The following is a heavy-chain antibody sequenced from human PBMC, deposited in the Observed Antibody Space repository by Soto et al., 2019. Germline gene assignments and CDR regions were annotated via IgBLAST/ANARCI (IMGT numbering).Heavy chain of an antibody. Sequence: SETLSLTCAVYGGSFSGYYWSWIRQPPGKGLEWIGEINHSGSTNYNPSLKSRVTISVDTSKDQFSLKLNSVTAADTAVYYCARGLPHDYGDYPYFDYWGQGTLVTVSS. CDR1: GGSFSGYY. V-gene: IGHV4-34*01. CDR3: ARGLPHDYGDYPYFDY. D-gene: IGHD4-17*01. CDR2: INHSGST. J-gene: IGHJ4*02.